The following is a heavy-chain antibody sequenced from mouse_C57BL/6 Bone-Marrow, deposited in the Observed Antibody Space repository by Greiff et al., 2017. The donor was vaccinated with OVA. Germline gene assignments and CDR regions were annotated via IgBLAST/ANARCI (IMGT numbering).Heavy chain of an antibody. D-gene: IGHD2-1*01. Sequence: QVQLKESGPGLVQPSQSLSITCTVSGFSLTSYGVHWVRQSPGKGLEWLGVIWSGGSTDYNAAFISRLSISKDNSKSQVFFKMNSLQADDTAIYYCARNPPYGNYVGNYFDYWGQGTTLTVSS. CDR1: GFSLTSYG. CDR3: ARNPPYGNYVGNYFDY. V-gene: IGHV2-2*01. CDR2: IWSGGST. J-gene: IGHJ2*01.